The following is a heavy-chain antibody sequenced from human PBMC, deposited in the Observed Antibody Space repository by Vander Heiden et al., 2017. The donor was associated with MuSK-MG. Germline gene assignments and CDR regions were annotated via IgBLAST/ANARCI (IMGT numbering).Heavy chain of an antibody. Sequence: QVQLVESGGGVVQPGRSLRLSCAASGFTFSSYGMPWVRQAPGKGLEWVAVIWYDGSNKYYADSVKGRFTISRDNSKNTLYLQMNSLRAEDTAVYYCARGLDRFDPWGQGTLVTVSS. J-gene: IGHJ5*02. CDR1: GFTFSSYG. V-gene: IGHV3-33*01. CDR2: IWYDGSNK. CDR3: ARGLDRFDP. D-gene: IGHD1-1*01.